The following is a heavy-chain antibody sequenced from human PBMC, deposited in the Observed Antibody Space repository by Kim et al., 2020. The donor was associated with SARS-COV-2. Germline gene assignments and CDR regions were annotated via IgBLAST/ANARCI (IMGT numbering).Heavy chain of an antibody. D-gene: IGHD6-19*01. V-gene: IGHV3-30*18. CDR2: ISYDGTIK. Sequence: GGSLRLSCAASGFTFSSYGMHWVRQAPGKGLEWVALISYDGTIKYYADSVKGRFTISRDNSENTLSLQMNSLRAEDTAVYYCAKDVVAGPHWGQGTLVTVSS. CDR3: AKDVVAGPH. J-gene: IGHJ4*02. CDR1: GFTFSSYG.